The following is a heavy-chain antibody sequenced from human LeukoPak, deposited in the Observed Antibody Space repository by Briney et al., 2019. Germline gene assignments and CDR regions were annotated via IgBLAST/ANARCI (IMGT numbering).Heavy chain of an antibody. V-gene: IGHV1-2*06. CDR3: ARSWYGMDV. D-gene: IGHD1-14*01. Sequence: ASVKVSCKASGYTFTASYMQWARQAPGQGLEWMERINPSNGDTEYEQKFQGRVTMTRDTSISTVYMELSRLTSDDTAVYYCARSWYGMDVWGQGTTVTVSS. CDR1: GYTFTASY. CDR2: INPSNGDT. J-gene: IGHJ6*02.